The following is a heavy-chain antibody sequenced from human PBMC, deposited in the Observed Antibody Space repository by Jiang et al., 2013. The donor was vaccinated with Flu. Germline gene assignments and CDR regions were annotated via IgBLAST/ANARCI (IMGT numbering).Heavy chain of an antibody. CDR2: IYPYDSDI. CDR3: ARRHYCGSTSCYGEYYFDY. CDR1: GYTFNTYW. D-gene: IGHD2-2*01. V-gene: IGHV5-51*01. Sequence: SLKISCKGSGYTFNTYWIGWARQMPGKGLELMGIIYPYDSDIRYSPSFQGQVTISADKSISTAYLQWTSLKASDTAIYYCARRHYCGSTSCYGEYYFDYWGQGTLVTVSS. J-gene: IGHJ4*02.